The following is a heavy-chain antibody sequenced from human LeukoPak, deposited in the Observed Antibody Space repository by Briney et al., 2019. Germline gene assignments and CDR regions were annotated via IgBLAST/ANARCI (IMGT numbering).Heavy chain of an antibody. V-gene: IGHV4-59*01. CDR3: ATGSLGYSGSYFKQSYYFDY. Sequence: SETLSLTCTVSGGSISSYYWSWIRQPPGKGLEWIGYIYYSGSTNYNPSLKSRVTISVDTSKNQFSLKLCSVTAADTDVYYCATGSLGYSGSYFKQSYYFDYWGQGTLVTVSS. CDR1: GGSISSYY. CDR2: IYYSGST. D-gene: IGHD1-26*01. J-gene: IGHJ4*02.